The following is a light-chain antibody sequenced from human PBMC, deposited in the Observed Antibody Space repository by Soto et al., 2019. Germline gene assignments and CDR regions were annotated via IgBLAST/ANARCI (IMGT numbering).Light chain of an antibody. CDR2: AAS. CDR3: QQYYSYPALT. J-gene: IGKJ4*01. CDR1: QGISSY. Sequence: IRMTQSPSSFSASTGDRVTITCRASQGISSYLAWYQQKPGKAPKLLIYAASTLQSGVPSRFSGSGSGTAFTLTISCLQAEDFATYYCQQYYSYPALTFGGGTKVEIK. V-gene: IGKV1-8*01.